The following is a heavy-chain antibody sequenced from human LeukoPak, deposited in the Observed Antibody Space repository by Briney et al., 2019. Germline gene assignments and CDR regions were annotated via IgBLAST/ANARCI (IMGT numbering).Heavy chain of an antibody. V-gene: IGHV4-59*11. CDR2: ISYSGSI. D-gene: IGHD4-17*01. CDR1: GGSISSHY. Sequence: SETLSLTCTVSGGSISSHYWTWIRQSPGKGLEWIGYISYSGSINYHPSLKSRVALSVDTSKNQFSLKLSSVTAADTAVYYCARDPTTVTKGFDIWGQGTTVTVSS. J-gene: IGHJ3*02. CDR3: ARDPTTVTKGFDI.